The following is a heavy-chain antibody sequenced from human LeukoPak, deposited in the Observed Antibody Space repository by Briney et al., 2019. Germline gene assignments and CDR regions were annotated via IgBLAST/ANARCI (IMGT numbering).Heavy chain of an antibody. J-gene: IGHJ3*02. Sequence: GGSLRLSCAASGFTFSSYWMSWVRQAPGKGLEWVANIKQDGSEKYYVDSVKGRFTISRDNAKNPLYLQMNSLRAEDTAVYYCARKYYYDSSGYFGGGNAFDIWGQGTMVTVSS. CDR2: IKQDGSEK. CDR1: GFTFSSYW. D-gene: IGHD3-22*01. CDR3: ARKYYYDSSGYFGGGNAFDI. V-gene: IGHV3-7*01.